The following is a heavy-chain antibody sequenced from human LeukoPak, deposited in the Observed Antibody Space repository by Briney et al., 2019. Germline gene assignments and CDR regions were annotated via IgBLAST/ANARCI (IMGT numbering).Heavy chain of an antibody. Sequence: ASVKVSCKASGYTFTGYYMHWVRQAPGQGLEWMGRINPNSGGTNYAQKFQGRVTMTRDTSISTAYMELGRLRSDDTAVYYCARSFSSKYYYDSSGYYLEYFQHWGQGTLVTVSS. V-gene: IGHV1-2*06. CDR2: INPNSGGT. D-gene: IGHD3-22*01. J-gene: IGHJ1*01. CDR3: ARSFSSKYYYDSSGYYLEYFQH. CDR1: GYTFTGYY.